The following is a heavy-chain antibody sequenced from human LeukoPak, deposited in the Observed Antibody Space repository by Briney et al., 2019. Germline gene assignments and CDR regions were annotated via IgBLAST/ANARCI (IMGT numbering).Heavy chain of an antibody. CDR3: ARGYSSGWFHMDV. D-gene: IGHD6-19*01. V-gene: IGHV4-59*12. CDR1: GGSISSYY. CDR2: IYYSGST. J-gene: IGHJ6*02. Sequence: SETLSLTCTVSGGSISSYYWSWIRQPPGKGLEWIGYIYYSGSTNYNPSLKSRVTISVDTSKNQFSLKLSSVTAADTAVYYCARGYSSGWFHMDVWGQGTTVTVSS.